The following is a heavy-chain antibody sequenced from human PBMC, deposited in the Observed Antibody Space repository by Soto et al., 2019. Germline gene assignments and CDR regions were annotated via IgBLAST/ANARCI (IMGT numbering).Heavy chain of an antibody. CDR2: ISSSGSTI. J-gene: IGHJ6*03. CDR1: GFTFSDYF. CDR3: ARGRGYYYYMDV. Sequence: QEQLVESGGGLVKPGGSLRLSCAAPGFTFSDYFMTWIRQAPGKGLEWVSYISSSGSTIYYADSVKGRFTISRDNAKNSLYLQMDSLRAEDTAVYYCARGRGYYYYMDVWGKGTTVTVSS. V-gene: IGHV3-11*01.